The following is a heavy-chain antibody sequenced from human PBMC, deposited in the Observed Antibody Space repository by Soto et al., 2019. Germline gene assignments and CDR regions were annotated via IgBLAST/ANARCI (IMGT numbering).Heavy chain of an antibody. CDR1: GFTFSSYA. CDR3: AVESRYCSGGSCYALVDDYFDY. J-gene: IGHJ4*02. D-gene: IGHD2-15*01. V-gene: IGHV3-23*01. Sequence: GGSLRLSCAASGFTFSSYAMSWVRQAPGKGLEWVSGISSNVVTTYYADSVKGRFTISRDNSKNTLYLQMNSLRAEDTAVYYCAVESRYCSGGSCYALVDDYFDYWGQGTLVTVSS. CDR2: ISSNVVTT.